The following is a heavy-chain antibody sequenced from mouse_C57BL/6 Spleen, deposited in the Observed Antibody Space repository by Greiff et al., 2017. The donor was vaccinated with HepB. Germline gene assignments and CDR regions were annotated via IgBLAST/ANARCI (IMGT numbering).Heavy chain of an antibody. CDR1: GFTFSSYA. J-gene: IGHJ2*01. V-gene: IGHV5-9-1*02. CDR3: TRVYYSNFFDY. D-gene: IGHD2-5*01. CDR2: ISSGGDYI. Sequence: EVHLVESGEGLVKPGGSLKLSCAASGFTFSSYAMSWVRQTPEKRLEWVAYISSGGDYIYYADTVKGRFTISRDNARNTLYLQMSSLKSEDTAMYYCTRVYYSNFFDYWGQGTTLTVSS.